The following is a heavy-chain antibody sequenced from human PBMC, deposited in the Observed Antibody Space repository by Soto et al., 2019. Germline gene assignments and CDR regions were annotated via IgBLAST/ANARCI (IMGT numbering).Heavy chain of an antibody. Sequence: GASVKVSCKASGYSFTDYHIHWVRQAPGQGLEWLGRINPKSGGTSTAQKFQGWVTMTRDRSISTVYMELTRLRSDDTAVYFCAMIASTDCSNGVCSFFYNQEMDVWGQGTTVTVSS. CDR3: AMIASTDCSNGVCSFFYNQEMDV. CDR2: INPKSGGT. D-gene: IGHD2-8*01. V-gene: IGHV1-2*04. CDR1: GYSFTDYH. J-gene: IGHJ6*02.